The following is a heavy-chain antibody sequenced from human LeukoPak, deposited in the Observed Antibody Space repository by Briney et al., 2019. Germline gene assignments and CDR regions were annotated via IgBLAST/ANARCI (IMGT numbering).Heavy chain of an antibody. V-gene: IGHV3-64*01. CDR2: ISSNGGST. J-gene: IGHJ4*02. CDR3: ARSGLSTAARLVDY. D-gene: IGHD6-6*01. CDR1: GFTFSTYA. Sequence: PGGSLRLSCAASGFTFSTYAMHWVRQAPGKGLEYVSAISSNGGSTYYANSVKGRFTTSRDNSKNTMYLQMGSLRAEDMAVYYCARSGLSTAARLVDYWGQGTLVTVSS.